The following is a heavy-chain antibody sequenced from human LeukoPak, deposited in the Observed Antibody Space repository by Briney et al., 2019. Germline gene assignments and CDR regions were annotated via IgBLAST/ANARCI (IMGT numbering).Heavy chain of an antibody. Sequence: PGGSLRLSCAASGFTFSSYSMNWVRQAPGKGLEWVSYISDTGHAIYYADSVKGRIIISRDNAKNSLYLQMNSLRDEDTAVYYCARDGYPGGDYWGQGTLVTVSS. CDR2: ISDTGHAI. V-gene: IGHV3-48*02. CDR3: ARDGYPGGDY. J-gene: IGHJ4*02. D-gene: IGHD3-22*01. CDR1: GFTFSSYS.